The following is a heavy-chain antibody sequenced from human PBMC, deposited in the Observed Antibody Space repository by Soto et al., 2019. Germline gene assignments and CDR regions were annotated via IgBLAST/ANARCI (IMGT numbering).Heavy chain of an antibody. CDR1: GFTFSTYS. CDR3: VRIRHKNGSIPGEPFDC. J-gene: IGHJ4*02. CDR2: ISSSSSYI. V-gene: IGHV3-21*01. Sequence: GGSLRLSCAASGFTFSTYSMNWVRQAPGKGLEWVSFISSSSSYIYYADSVKGRFTISRDNAKNSLYLQMNSLRAEDTAVYYCVRIRHKNGSIPGEPFDCWGQGTPVTVSS. D-gene: IGHD3-16*01.